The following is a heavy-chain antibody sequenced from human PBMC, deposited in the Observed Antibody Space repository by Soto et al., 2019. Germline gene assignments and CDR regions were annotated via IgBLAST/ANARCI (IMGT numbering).Heavy chain of an antibody. V-gene: IGHV1-3*01. D-gene: IGHD3-22*01. Sequence: GASVKHSCKASGYTITSYAMHWVRQAHGQRLEWMGWINAGNGNTKYSQKFQGRVTITRDTSASTAYMELTSLRSEDTAVYYCARSLQWLPLNGDYYYYMDVWGKGTTVTVSS. CDR2: INAGNGNT. CDR1: GYTITSYA. CDR3: ARSLQWLPLNGDYYYYMDV. J-gene: IGHJ6*03.